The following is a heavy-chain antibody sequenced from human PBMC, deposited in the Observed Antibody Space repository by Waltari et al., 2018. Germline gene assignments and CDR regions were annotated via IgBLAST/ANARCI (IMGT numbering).Heavy chain of an antibody. CDR1: GLMFSCST. V-gene: IGHV3-21*01. CDR3: ASHLEDFYYYMDV. Sequence: EVQLVESGGGLVKPGGSLRLSCAASGLMFSCSTMNWVRQSPGDGLEWVSSIGSSSTYTYDADSVKGRFTISGDNATASLYLQMDSLRAEETAVYYCASHLEDFYYYMDVWGKGTTVTDSS. J-gene: IGHJ6*03. CDR2: IGSSSTYT.